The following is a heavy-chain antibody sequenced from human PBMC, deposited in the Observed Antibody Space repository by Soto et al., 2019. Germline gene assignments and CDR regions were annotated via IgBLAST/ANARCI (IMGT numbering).Heavy chain of an antibody. D-gene: IGHD6-19*01. CDR1: GGSIRGSY. V-gene: IGHV4-59*01. CDR2: ISYTGSA. J-gene: IGHJ4*02. CDR3: ATGGGWLQNSNLRGLYFDY. Sequence: SETLSVTCSVSGGSIRGSYCSWIRQPPEKGLEWIASISYTGSATHNPSLKSRVSVSVDTTENQCSLKLTSVTAADTATYYCATGGGWLQNSNLRGLYFDYWGQGALVTVSS.